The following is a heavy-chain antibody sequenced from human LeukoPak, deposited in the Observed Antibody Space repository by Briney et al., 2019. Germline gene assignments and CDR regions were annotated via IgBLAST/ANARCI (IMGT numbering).Heavy chain of an antibody. CDR3: ARDYDSSGYFDY. CDR1: GGSISSYY. Sequence: PSETLSLTCTVSGGSISSYYWSWIRQPPGKGLEWIGYIYYSGSTNYNPSLKSRVTISVDASKNQFSLKLSSVTAADTAVYYCARDYDSSGYFDYWGRGTLVTVSS. V-gene: IGHV4-59*01. J-gene: IGHJ4*02. CDR2: IYYSGST. D-gene: IGHD3-22*01.